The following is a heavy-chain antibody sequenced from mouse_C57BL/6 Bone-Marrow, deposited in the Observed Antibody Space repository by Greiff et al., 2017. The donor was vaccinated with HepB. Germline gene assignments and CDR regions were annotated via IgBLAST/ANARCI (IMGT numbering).Heavy chain of an antibody. D-gene: IGHD2-1*01. J-gene: IGHJ2*01. CDR3: ARALYYGNYGY. CDR2: IHPNSGST. V-gene: IGHV1-64*01. Sequence: QVQLQQSGAELVKPGASVKLSCKASGYTFTSYWMHWVKQRPGQGLEWIGMIHPNSGSTNYNEKFKSKATLTVDKSSSTAYMQLSSLTSEDSAVYYCARALYYGNYGYWGQVTTLTVSS. CDR1: GYTFTSYW.